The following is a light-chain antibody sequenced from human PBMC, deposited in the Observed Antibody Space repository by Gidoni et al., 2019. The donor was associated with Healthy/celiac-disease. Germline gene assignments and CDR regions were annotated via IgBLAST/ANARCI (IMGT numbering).Light chain of an antibody. CDR2: EVS. CDR3: SSYAGSNKYVV. Sequence: QSALTQPPSASGSPCQSFTISCTGTSSDVGGYNYVSWYQQHPGKAPKLMIYEVSKRPSGVPDRFSGSKSGNTASLTVSGLQAEDEADYYCSSYAGSNKYVVFGGGTKLTVL. V-gene: IGLV2-8*01. J-gene: IGLJ2*01. CDR1: SSDVGGYNY.